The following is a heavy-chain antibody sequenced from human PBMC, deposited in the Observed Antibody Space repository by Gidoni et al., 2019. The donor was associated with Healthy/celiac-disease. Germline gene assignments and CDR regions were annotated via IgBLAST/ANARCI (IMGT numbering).Heavy chain of an antibody. CDR3: AKDWSAYGSGSWNWFDP. V-gene: IGHV3-23*04. Sequence: EVQLVESGGGLVQPGGSLRLSCAASGFTFRSYAMSWVRQAPGKGLEWVSALSGSGGSTYYADSVKGRCTISRDNSKNTLYLQMNSLRAEDTAVYYCAKDWSAYGSGSWNWFDPWGQGTLVTVSS. CDR2: LSGSGGST. CDR1: GFTFRSYA. D-gene: IGHD3-10*01. J-gene: IGHJ5*02.